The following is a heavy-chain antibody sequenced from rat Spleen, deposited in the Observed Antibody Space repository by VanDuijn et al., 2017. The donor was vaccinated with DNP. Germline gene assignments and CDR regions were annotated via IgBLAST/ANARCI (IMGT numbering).Heavy chain of an antibody. Sequence: QVQLKESGPGLVQPSQTLSLTCTVSGFSLTTNGVSWVRQPPGKGLEWIAAISSGGKTYYNSALKSRLSISRDNSKSQVFLRMNSLQTEDTAIYFCTREREPNNNPFYFDCWGQGVMVTVSS. J-gene: IGHJ2*01. CDR3: TREREPNNNPFYFDC. CDR1: GFSLTTNG. CDR2: ISSGGKT. V-gene: IGHV2S12*01. D-gene: IGHD1-10*01.